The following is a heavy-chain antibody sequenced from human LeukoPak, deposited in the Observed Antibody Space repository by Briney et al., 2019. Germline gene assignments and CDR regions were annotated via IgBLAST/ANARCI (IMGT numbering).Heavy chain of an antibody. CDR2: IWYDGSYK. D-gene: IGHD4-23*01. Sequence: GGSLRLSCAASGFTFSNYAMHWVREAPGKGLEWMAIIWYDGSYKYYADSVKGRFTISRDNSKNTLYMQVNSLTAEDTAVYYCARGNSDAFDMWGHGTMVTVSS. CDR1: GFTFSNYA. V-gene: IGHV3-33*01. J-gene: IGHJ3*02. CDR3: ARGNSDAFDM.